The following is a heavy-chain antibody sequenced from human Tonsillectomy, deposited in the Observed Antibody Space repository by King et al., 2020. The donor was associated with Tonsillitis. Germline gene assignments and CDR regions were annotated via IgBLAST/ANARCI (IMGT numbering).Heavy chain of an antibody. D-gene: IGHD3-3*01. V-gene: IGHV4-31*03. Sequence: VPLQESGPGLVKPSQTLSLTCTVSGGSISSGGYYWSWIRQHPGKGLEWIGYIYYSGSTYYNPSLKSRVTISVDTSKNQFSLKLSSVTAADTAVDYCGRDSANAGSGFDGNAFDIWGQGTMVTVSS. CDR3: GRDSANAGSGFDGNAFDI. J-gene: IGHJ3*02. CDR2: IYYSGST. CDR1: GGSISSGGYY.